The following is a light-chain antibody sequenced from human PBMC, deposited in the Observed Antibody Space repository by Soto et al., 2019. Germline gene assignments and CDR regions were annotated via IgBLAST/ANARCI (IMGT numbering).Light chain of an antibody. J-gene: IGLJ2*01. CDR2: EVS. CDR1: SSGVGGYNY. CDR3: SSYAGSNNLL. V-gene: IGLV2-8*01. Sequence: QSALTQPPSASGSPGQSVTISCTGTSSGVGGYNYVSWYQQHPDKAPKLLIYEVSKRPSGVPDRFSGSKSGNTASLTVSGLQAEDEADYYCSSYAGSNNLLFGGGTKLTVL.